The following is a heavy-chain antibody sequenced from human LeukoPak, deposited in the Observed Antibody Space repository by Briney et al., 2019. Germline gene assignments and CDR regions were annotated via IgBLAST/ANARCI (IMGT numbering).Heavy chain of an antibody. D-gene: IGHD6-19*01. J-gene: IGHJ4*02. CDR1: GGTFSSYA. CDR2: IIPILGIA. CDR3: ARGAVAGTDFDY. Sequence: GSSVTVSCTASGGTFSSYAISWVRQAPGQGLEWMGRIIPILGIANYAQKFQGRVTITADKSTSTAYMELSSLRSEDTAVYYCARGAVAGTDFDYWGQGTLVTVSS. V-gene: IGHV1-69*04.